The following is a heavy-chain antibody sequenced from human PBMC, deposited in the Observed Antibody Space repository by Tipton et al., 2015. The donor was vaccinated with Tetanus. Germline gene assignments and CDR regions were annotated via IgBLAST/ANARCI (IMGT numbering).Heavy chain of an antibody. J-gene: IGHJ4*02. D-gene: IGHD1-1*01. CDR1: GYTFTSFG. CDR3: ARGGTMDY. V-gene: IGHV1-18*01. Sequence: QLVQPGPEVKKPGASVKVSCKASGYTFTSFGINWVRQAPGQGLEWMGWINTDKGSTNYAQNLQGRVIMTTDTSTLTAYMELRSLRSDDTAVYYCARGGTMDYWGQGTLVTVSS. CDR2: INTDKGST.